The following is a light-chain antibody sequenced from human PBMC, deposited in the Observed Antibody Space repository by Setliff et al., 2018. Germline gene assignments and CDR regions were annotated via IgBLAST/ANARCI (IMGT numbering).Light chain of an antibody. CDR3: CSYAGSNTLYV. J-gene: IGLJ1*01. Sequence: QSALTQPRSVSGSPGQSVTISCTGTSSDVGGYNYVSWYQQHPGKAPKFMIYDVNKRPSGVPDRFSGSKSGNTASLTISGLQAEDEADYYCCSYAGSNTLYVFGTGTRAPS. CDR1: SSDVGGYNY. V-gene: IGLV2-11*01. CDR2: DVN.